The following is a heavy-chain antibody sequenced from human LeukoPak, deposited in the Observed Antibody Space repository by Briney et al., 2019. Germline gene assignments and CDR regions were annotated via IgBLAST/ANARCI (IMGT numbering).Heavy chain of an antibody. CDR1: GFNFNSYG. Sequence: GGSLRLSCTAYGFNFNSYGMNWVRQAPGKGLEWVAVISYDGYKKFYADSMKGRITLSRDNSKNTLYLQMNSLRADDMALYYCAKATAEYSYGPDDAFDMWGQGTMVTVSS. V-gene: IGHV3-30*18. D-gene: IGHD5-18*01. CDR3: AKATAEYSYGPDDAFDM. CDR2: ISYDGYKK. J-gene: IGHJ3*02.